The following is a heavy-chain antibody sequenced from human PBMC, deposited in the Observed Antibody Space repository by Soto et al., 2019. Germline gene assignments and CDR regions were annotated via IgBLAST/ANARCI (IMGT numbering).Heavy chain of an antibody. CDR1: GFSLSVYGLR. D-gene: IGHD3-22*01. V-gene: IGHV2-5*01. Sequence: SVPTLVNPTQTLTLTGSFSGFSLSVYGLRVIWFRQPPGETLEWLALIHWNDDKRYSPYLKSRLTITKDTSKNQVVLTLTNLDPLDTGTYFCAHTKDSSGFLTSWGQGILVTVSS. CDR3: AHTKDSSGFLTS. CDR2: IHWNDDK. J-gene: IGHJ5*02.